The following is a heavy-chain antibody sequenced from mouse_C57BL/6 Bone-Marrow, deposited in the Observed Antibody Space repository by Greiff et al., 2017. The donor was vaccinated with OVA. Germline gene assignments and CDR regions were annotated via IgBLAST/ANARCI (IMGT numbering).Heavy chain of an antibody. CDR2: IDPSDSYT. J-gene: IGHJ2*01. V-gene: IGHV1-69*01. Sequence: QVHVKQPGAELVMPGASVKLSCKASGYTFTSYWMPWVKQRPGQGLEWIGEIDPSDSYTNYNQKFKGKSTLTVDKSSSTAYMQLSSLTSEDSAVYYCARGGIYSNYPYYFDYWGQGTTLTVSS. CDR3: ARGGIYSNYPYYFDY. CDR1: GYTFTSYW. D-gene: IGHD2-5*01.